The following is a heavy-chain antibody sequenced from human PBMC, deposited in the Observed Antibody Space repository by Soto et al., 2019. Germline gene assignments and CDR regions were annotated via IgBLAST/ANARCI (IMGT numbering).Heavy chain of an antibody. CDR3: VKAVYLLDFDY. J-gene: IGHJ4*02. Sequence: GGSLRRSCAASGFTFSSYAMTWVRQAPGKGLEWVSTISGTGGNTYYADSVKGRFTISRDNSKNTVYLQMNSLRAEDTAVYYCVKAVYLLDFDYWGQGTLVTVS. V-gene: IGHV3-23*01. D-gene: IGHD1-20*01. CDR2: ISGTGGNT. CDR1: GFTFSSYA.